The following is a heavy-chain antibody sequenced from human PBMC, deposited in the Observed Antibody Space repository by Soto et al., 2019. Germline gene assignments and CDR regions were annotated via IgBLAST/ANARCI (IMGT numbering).Heavy chain of an antibody. J-gene: IGHJ4*02. CDR1: GFTVSGNY. V-gene: IGHV3-66*01. D-gene: IGHD3-10*01. CDR3: ARLLLWFGEPFDF. Sequence: EVPLVESGGGLVQPGGSLRLSCTASGFTVSGNYMNWVRQAPGKGLEWVSVTYSGGSTQFADSVKGRFTISRDSSKNTLYLQINNLRPEDTAVYYCARLLLWFGEPFDFWGQGTMVTVSS. CDR2: TYSGGST.